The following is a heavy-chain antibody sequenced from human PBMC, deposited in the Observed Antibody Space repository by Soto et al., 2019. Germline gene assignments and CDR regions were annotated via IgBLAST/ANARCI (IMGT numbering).Heavy chain of an antibody. Sequence: GGSLRLSCAASGFTFSSYWMSWVRQAPGKGLEWVANIKQDGSEKYYVDSVKGRFTISRDNAKNSLYLQMNSLRAEDTAVYYCARDQDPLYGSGSYAFDIWGQGTMVTVSS. CDR1: GFTFSSYW. CDR2: IKQDGSEK. CDR3: ARDQDPLYGSGSYAFDI. D-gene: IGHD3-10*01. J-gene: IGHJ3*02. V-gene: IGHV3-7*03.